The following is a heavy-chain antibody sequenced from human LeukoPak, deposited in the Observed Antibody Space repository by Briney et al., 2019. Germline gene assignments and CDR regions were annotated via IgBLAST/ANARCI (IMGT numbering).Heavy chain of an antibody. D-gene: IGHD1-1*01. J-gene: IGHJ4*02. CDR1: GFSFNSYA. Sequence: GGSPRLSCAASGFSFNSYAMSWVRQAPGKGLEWVSAINNDGDSTYSADSVKGRFTISRDNSKNTLYLQMNSLRAEDTAIYYCARDTKNWGQGTLVTVSA. CDR2: INNDGDST. CDR3: ARDTKN. V-gene: IGHV3-23*01.